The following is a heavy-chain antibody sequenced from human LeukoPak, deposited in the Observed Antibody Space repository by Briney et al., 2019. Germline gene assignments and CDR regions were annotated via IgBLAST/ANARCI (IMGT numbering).Heavy chain of an antibody. CDR1: GGSISSSSYY. Sequence: SSETLSLTCTVSGGSISSSSYYWGWIRQPPGKGLEWIGSIYYSGSTYYNPSLKSRVTISVDTSKNQFSLKLSSVTAADTAVYYCARQAAAARAYYFDYWGQGTLVTVSS. V-gene: IGHV4-39*01. D-gene: IGHD6-13*01. CDR2: IYYSGST. J-gene: IGHJ4*02. CDR3: ARQAAAARAYYFDY.